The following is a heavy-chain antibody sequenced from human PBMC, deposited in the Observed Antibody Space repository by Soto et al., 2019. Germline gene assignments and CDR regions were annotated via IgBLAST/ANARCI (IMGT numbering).Heavy chain of an antibody. D-gene: IGHD3-22*01. V-gene: IGHV4-31*03. CDR2: IYYSGST. J-gene: IGHJ6*02. Sequence: SETLSLTCTVSGGSISSGGYYWSWIRQHPGKGLEWIGYIYYSGSTYYNPSLKSRVTISVDTSKNQFSLKLSSVTAADTAVYYCARETYYYDSSGYYYGYYYGMDVWGQGTTVTVSS. CDR3: ARETYYYDSSGYYYGYYYGMDV. CDR1: GGSISSGGYY.